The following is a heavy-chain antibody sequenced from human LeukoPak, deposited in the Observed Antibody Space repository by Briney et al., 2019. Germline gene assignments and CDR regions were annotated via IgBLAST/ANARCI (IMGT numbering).Heavy chain of an antibody. V-gene: IGHV5-51*01. D-gene: IGHD3-22*01. CDR3: ARLYYSASGYPDY. CDR1: GFIFTHYW. Sequence: AESLQISCKGSGFIFTHYWIGWVRQEPGKGLEWMGIIYPDDSDTRYSPSFQGQVTISADKSINTAFLQWSSLKASDSAIYYCARLYYSASGYPDYWGQGTLVTVSS. J-gene: IGHJ4*02. CDR2: IYPDDSDT.